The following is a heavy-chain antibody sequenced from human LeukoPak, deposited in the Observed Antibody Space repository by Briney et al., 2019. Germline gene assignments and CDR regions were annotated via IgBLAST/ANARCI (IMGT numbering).Heavy chain of an antibody. V-gene: IGHV3-23*01. CDR3: AKAHGGSYHSGID. CDR2: IRGSCGST. J-gene: IGHJ4*02. D-gene: IGHD1-26*01. Sequence: GGSLRLSCAASGFTLSSYAMSWVRPAPGKGLEWVSAIRGSCGSTYYQHFVKGRFSISRDNSKNTLYLQLNSLRVDDTAEYYCAKAHGGSYHSGIDWGQGTLVIVSS. CDR1: GFTLSSYA.